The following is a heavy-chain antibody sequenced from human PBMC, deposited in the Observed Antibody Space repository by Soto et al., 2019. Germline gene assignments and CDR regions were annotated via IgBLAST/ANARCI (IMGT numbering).Heavy chain of an antibody. CDR2: ITSSSGYT. J-gene: IGHJ4*02. CDR3: ARAYSYHFDY. D-gene: IGHD5-18*01. Sequence: QVQLVESGGGLVKPGGSLRLSCAASGFTFSDYYMSWIRQAPGKGLEWVSYITSSSGYTNYADSAKGRFTISRDNAKNSLYLQMNSLRAEDTAVYYCARAYSYHFDYWGQGTLVTVSS. CDR1: GFTFSDYY. V-gene: IGHV3-11*05.